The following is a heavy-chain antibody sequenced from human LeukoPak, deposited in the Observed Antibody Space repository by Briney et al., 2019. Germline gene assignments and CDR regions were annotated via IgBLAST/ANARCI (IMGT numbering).Heavy chain of an antibody. CDR2: IYTSGST. Sequence: PSQTLSLTCTVSGGSISSGSYYWSWIRQPAGKGLEWIGRIYTSGSTNYNPSLKSRVTISVDTSKNQFSLKLSSVTAADTAVYYCAVTYYYDSSGYFYSAFDIWGQGTMVTVSS. V-gene: IGHV4-61*02. CDR3: AVTYYYDSSGYFYSAFDI. D-gene: IGHD3-22*01. J-gene: IGHJ3*02. CDR1: GGSISSGSYY.